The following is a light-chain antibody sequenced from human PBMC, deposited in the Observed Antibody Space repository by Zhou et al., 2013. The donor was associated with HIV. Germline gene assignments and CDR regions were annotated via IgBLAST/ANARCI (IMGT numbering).Light chain of an antibody. CDR1: QSISSW. J-gene: IGKJ4*01. CDR3: QQYNSILGT. Sequence: DIQMTQSPSTLSASVGDRVTITCRASQSISSWLAWYQQKPGKAPKLLIYKASSLESGVPSRFSGSGSGTEFTLTISSLQPDDFATYYCQQYNSILGTFGGRDQGGDQT. V-gene: IGKV1-5*03. CDR2: KAS.